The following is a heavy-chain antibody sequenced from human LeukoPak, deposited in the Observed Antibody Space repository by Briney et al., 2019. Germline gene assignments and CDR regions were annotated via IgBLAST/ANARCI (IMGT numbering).Heavy chain of an antibody. Sequence: GGSLRLSCAASGFSFSSYDMSWVRQAPGKGLEWVSAISGSGGSTYYADSVKGRFTISRDNTKNTLFLQMNSLRAEDTGVYYFASDGVGATHHIDYWGQGTLVTVSS. CDR2: ISGSGGST. D-gene: IGHD1-26*01. J-gene: IGHJ4*02. CDR3: ASDGVGATHHIDY. V-gene: IGHV3-23*01. CDR1: GFSFSSYD.